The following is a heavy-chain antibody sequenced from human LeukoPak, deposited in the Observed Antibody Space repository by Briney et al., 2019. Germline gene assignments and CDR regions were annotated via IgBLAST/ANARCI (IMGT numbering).Heavy chain of an antibody. CDR2: IYYSGST. D-gene: IGHD6-13*01. Sequence: SETLSLTCTVSGGSINSYYWSWIRQPPGKGLEWIGYIYYSGSTTYNPSLKSRVTISVDTSKNQFSLKLSSVTTADTAVYYCAKSGSSWGTDYWGQGTLVTVSS. V-gene: IGHV4-59*01. J-gene: IGHJ4*02. CDR1: GGSINSYY. CDR3: AKSGSSWGTDY.